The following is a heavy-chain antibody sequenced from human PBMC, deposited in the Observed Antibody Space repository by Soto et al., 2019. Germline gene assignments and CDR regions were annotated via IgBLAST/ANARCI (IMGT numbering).Heavy chain of an antibody. D-gene: IGHD2-8*02. V-gene: IGHV4-34*01. CDR3: ARDKITGLFDY. J-gene: IGHJ4*02. CDR2: INHSGST. CDR1: GGSFSGYY. Sequence: QVQLQQWGAGLLKPSETLSLTCAVYGGSFSGYYWTWIRQPPGTGLEWIGEINHSGSTNYNPSLKSGVTISVDTSKHQFSLKLTSVTAADTAVYYCARDKITGLFDYWGQGTLVTVSS.